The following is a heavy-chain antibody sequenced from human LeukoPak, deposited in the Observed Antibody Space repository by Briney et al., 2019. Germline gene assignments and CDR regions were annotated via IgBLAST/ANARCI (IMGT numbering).Heavy chain of an antibody. Sequence: GGSLRLSCAASGFTVSSKYMNWVRQAPGKGLEWVSVIESGGSTYYADSVKGQFTVSRDNFQNTLYLQMNSLRAEDTAVYYCARVGSYYDMDVWGQGTTVTVSS. J-gene: IGHJ6*02. CDR2: IESGGST. V-gene: IGHV3-53*01. CDR1: GFTVSSKY. D-gene: IGHD3-10*01. CDR3: ARVGSYYDMDV.